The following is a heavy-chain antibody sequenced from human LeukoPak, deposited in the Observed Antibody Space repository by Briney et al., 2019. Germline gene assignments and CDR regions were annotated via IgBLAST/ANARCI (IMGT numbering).Heavy chain of an antibody. CDR1: GYTFTGYY. CDR2: INPNSGGT. D-gene: IGHD4-23*01. J-gene: IGHJ4*02. CDR3: ARVPGPDYGGNSVPSREFDY. Sequence: ASVNVSCKASGYTFTGYYMHWVRQAPGQGLEWMGWINPNSGGTNYAQKFQGWVTMTRDTSISTAYMELSRLRSDDAAVYYCARVPGPDYGGNSVPSREFDYWGQGTLVTVSS. V-gene: IGHV1-2*04.